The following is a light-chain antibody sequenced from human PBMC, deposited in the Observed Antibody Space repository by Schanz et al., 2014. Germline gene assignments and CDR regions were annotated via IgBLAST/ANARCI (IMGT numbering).Light chain of an antibody. CDR2: EVT. CDR1: SSDIGGYNY. V-gene: IGLV2-8*01. Sequence: QSALTQPPSASGSPGQSVTISCTGTSSDIGGYNYVSWYQQHPGEAPKLMLYEVTKRPSGVPDRFSGSKSGTSASLAITGLQAEDEADYYCQSYDSSLSALFGGGTKLTVL. CDR3: QSYDSSLSAL. J-gene: IGLJ2*01.